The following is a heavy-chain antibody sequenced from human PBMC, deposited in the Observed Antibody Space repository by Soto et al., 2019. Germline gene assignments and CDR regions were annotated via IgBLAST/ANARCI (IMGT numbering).Heavy chain of an antibody. CDR2: ISSGSSDI. CDR3: AREKSGPSFDY. D-gene: IGHD6-25*01. Sequence: GGSLRLSCAASEFSFSDYSMNWVRQAPGKGLEWVSSISSGSSDISYADSVKGRFTISRDNAKNSLYLQMNSLRSEDTAVYYCAREKSGPSFDYWGQGTLVTVSS. J-gene: IGHJ4*02. V-gene: IGHV3-21*04. CDR1: EFSFSDYS.